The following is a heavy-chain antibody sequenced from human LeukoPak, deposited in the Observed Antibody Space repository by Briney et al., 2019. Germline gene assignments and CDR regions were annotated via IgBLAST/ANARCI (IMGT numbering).Heavy chain of an antibody. CDR2: ISYDGSNK. CDR3: ARDQRITMVRGVISTRLFDY. Sequence: PGGSLRLSCAASGFTFSSYAMHWVRQAPGKGLGWVAVISYDGSNKYYADSVRGRFTISRDNSKNTLYLQMNSLIAEDTAVYYCARDQRITMVRGVISTRLFDYWGQGTLVTVSS. CDR1: GFTFSSYA. V-gene: IGHV3-30*04. D-gene: IGHD3-10*01. J-gene: IGHJ4*02.